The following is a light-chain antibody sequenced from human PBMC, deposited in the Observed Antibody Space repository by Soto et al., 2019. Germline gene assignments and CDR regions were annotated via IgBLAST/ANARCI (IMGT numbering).Light chain of an antibody. V-gene: IGLV2-14*01. CDR1: SGDVGAYDY. CDR2: EVS. CDR3: ASHTTSDTRV. Sequence: QSALTQPASVSGSPGQSIAISCTGTSGDVGAYDYVSWYQHHPDKAPKLMIYEVSNRPSGVSDRFSGSKSVYTATLTISGLQAEDEAVYYCASHTTSDTRVFGTGTKVTV. J-gene: IGLJ1*01.